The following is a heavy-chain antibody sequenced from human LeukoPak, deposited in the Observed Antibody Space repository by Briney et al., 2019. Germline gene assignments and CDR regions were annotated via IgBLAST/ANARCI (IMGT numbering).Heavy chain of an antibody. D-gene: IGHD3-10*01. J-gene: IGHJ4*02. CDR3: ARLIEDVLLWFGELSPLDY. Sequence: GSLRLSCAASGFTFSSYAMSWVRQAPGKGLEWVSAISGSGGSTYYADSVKGRFTISRDNAKNSLYLQMNSLRAEDTAVYYCARLIEDVLLWFGELSPLDYWGQGTLVTVSS. CDR1: GFTFSSYA. V-gene: IGHV3-23*01. CDR2: ISGSGGST.